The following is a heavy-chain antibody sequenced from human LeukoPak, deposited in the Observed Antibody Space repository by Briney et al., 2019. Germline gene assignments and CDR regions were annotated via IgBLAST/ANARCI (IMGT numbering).Heavy chain of an antibody. D-gene: IGHD5-24*01. Sequence: ASVKVSCKASGYTFTSYAMHWVRQAPGQRLEWMGWINVGNGNTKYSQKFQGRVTITRDTSASTAYMELSSLRSEDTAVYYCARGSKNGYSGYWGQGTLVTVSS. J-gene: IGHJ4*02. CDR1: GYTFTSYA. V-gene: IGHV1-3*01. CDR2: INVGNGNT. CDR3: ARGSKNGYSGY.